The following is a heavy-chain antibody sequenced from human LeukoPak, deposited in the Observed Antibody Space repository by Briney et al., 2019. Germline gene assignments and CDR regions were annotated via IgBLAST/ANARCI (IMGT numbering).Heavy chain of an antibody. V-gene: IGHV3-15*01. CDR3: TTDPLGYCSGGSCYEGYYYYYYGMDV. D-gene: IGHD2-15*01. CDR1: GFTFSNAW. Sequence: GGSLRLSCAASGFTFSNAWMSWVRQAPGKGLEWVGRIKSKTDGGTTDYAAPVKGRFTISRDDSRNTLYLQMNSLKTEDTAVYYCTTDPLGYCSGGSCYEGYYYYYYGMDVWGQGTTVTVSS. CDR2: IKSKTDGGTT. J-gene: IGHJ6*02.